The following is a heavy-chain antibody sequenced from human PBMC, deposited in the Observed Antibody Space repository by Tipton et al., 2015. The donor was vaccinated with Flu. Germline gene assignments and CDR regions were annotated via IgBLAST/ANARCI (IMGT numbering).Heavy chain of an antibody. V-gene: IGHV4-59*01. CDR2: ISYSGYT. Sequence: TLSLTCSVSGGSIKNYYLSWIRQPPGKGLEWIGYISYSGYTNYNPSLKSRVTLSLDMSKNQFSVRLSSVTAADTAVYYCARDSPTIPRVFDYWGQGTLVTVSS. D-gene: IGHD5-12*01. CDR3: ARDSPTIPRVFDY. J-gene: IGHJ4*02. CDR1: GGSIKNYY.